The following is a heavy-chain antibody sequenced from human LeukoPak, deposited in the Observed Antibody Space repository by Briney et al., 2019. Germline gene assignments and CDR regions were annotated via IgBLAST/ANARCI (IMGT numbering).Heavy chain of an antibody. D-gene: IGHD5-18*01. CDR2: IYYSGSI. Sequence: PSETLSLTCTVSGGSVSSGSYYWSWIRQPPGKGLEWIGYIYYSGSINYNPSLKSRVTISVDTSKNQFSLKLSSVTAADTAVYYCARVDTAMAGDYWGQGTLVTVSS. CDR3: ARVDTAMAGDY. J-gene: IGHJ4*02. V-gene: IGHV4-61*01. CDR1: GGSVSSGSYY.